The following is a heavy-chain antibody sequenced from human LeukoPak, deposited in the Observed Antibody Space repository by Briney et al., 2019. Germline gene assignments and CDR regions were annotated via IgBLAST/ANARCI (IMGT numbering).Heavy chain of an antibody. J-gene: IGHJ4*02. D-gene: IGHD3-22*01. Sequence: PSETLSLTCTVSGGSISSGTYYWSWLRQSAGKGLEWIGRMYTSGSTNYNPSLRSRVTISADTSKNQFFLKLSSVTAADTAVYYCARDEEKDRGWLLVHWGQGTLVTVSS. V-gene: IGHV4-61*02. CDR3: ARDEEKDRGWLLVH. CDR2: MYTSGST. CDR1: GGSISSGTYY.